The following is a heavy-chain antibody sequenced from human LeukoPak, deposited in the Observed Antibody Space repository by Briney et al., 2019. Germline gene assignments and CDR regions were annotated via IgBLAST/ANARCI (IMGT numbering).Heavy chain of an antibody. J-gene: IGHJ4*02. D-gene: IGHD3-22*01. CDR1: GFTFSSYA. CDR3: AKSGGYYYDSSGTILFDY. Sequence: GGSLRLSCAASGFTFSSYAMSWVRKAPGKGLEWVSAISGSGGSTYYADSVKGRFTISRDNSKNTLYLQMNSLRAEDTAVYYCAKSGGYYYDSSGTILFDYWGQGTLVTVSS. CDR2: ISGSGGST. V-gene: IGHV3-23*01.